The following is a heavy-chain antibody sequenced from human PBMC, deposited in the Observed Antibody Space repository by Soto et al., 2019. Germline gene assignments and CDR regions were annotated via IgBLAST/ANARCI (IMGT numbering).Heavy chain of an antibody. CDR2: IWYDGSNK. Sequence: GGSLRLSCAASGFTFSSYGMHWVRQAPGKGLEWVAVIWYDGSNKYYADSVKGRFTISRDNSKNTLYLQMNSLRAEDTAVYYCAREEPTRCFDYWGQGTLVTVSS. D-gene: IGHD1-26*01. CDR1: GFTFSSYG. CDR3: AREEPTRCFDY. J-gene: IGHJ4*02. V-gene: IGHV3-33*01.